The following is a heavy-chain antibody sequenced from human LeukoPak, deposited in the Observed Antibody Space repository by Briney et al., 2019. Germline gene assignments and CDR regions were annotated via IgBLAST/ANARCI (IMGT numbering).Heavy chain of an antibody. CDR1: GYTFTAYN. D-gene: IGHD3-9*01. J-gene: IGHJ4*02. CDR2: VNHKSGAA. V-gene: IGHV1-2*02. CDR3: AREYTLTRYYGDF. Sequence: ASVKVSCKASGYTFTAYNMHWVRQAPGQGLEWMGWVNHKSGAANYAQKFQGRVSMTWDMSISTAYMELRRLRSDDTAVYYCAREYTLTRYYGDFWGQGTLVTVSS.